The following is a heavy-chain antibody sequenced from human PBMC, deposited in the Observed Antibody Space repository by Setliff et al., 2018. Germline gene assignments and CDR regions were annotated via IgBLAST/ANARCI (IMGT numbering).Heavy chain of an antibody. V-gene: IGHV5-51*01. CDR3: TRHEDRNKCTSSSCYRENDAFDV. J-gene: IGHJ3*01. CDR2: IYPGDSDT. Sequence: GESLKLSWKASGYIYTNYWIGWVRQMPGKGLEWMGVIYPGDSDTRYSPSFQGQVTISADKSINTAYLQWSSLKASDTAIYYCTRHEDRNKCTSSSCYRENDAFDVWGQGAMVTVSS. D-gene: IGHD2-2*01. CDR1: GYIYTNYW.